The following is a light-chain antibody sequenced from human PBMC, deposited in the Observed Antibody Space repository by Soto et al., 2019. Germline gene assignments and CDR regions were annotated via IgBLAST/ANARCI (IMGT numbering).Light chain of an antibody. CDR1: SSDVGGYNY. V-gene: IGLV2-14*01. Sequence: SVLTQPASLSGSPGQSITISCTGTSSDVGGYNYVSWYQQHPGKAPKLMIYDVSNRPSGVSNRFSGSKSGNTASLTISGLQAEDEADYYCSSYTSSSTNVFGTGTKVTVL. J-gene: IGLJ1*01. CDR3: SSYTSSSTNV. CDR2: DVS.